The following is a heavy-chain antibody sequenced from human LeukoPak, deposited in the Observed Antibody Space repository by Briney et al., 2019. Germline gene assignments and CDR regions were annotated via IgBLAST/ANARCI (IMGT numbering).Heavy chain of an antibody. CDR3: ARRAGEYSHPYDY. Sequence: GVSLRLSCTVSGFTVSSNSWSWVRQAPGKGLEWVSFIYSGDNTHYSDSVTGRFTISRDNSKNTLYLQMNSLRAEDTAIYYCARRAGEYSHPYDYWGQGTLVTVSS. J-gene: IGHJ4*02. D-gene: IGHD2-15*01. V-gene: IGHV3-53*01. CDR2: IYSGDNT. CDR1: GFTVSSNS.